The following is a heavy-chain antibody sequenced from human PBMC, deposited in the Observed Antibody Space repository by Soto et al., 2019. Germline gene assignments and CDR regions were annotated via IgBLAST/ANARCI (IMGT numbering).Heavy chain of an antibody. CDR1: GYTFTSYY. V-gene: IGHV1-46*03. D-gene: IGHD3-10*01. Sequence: QVQLVQSGAEVKKPGASVKVSCKASGYTFTSYYMHWVRQAPGQGLEWMGIINPSGGSTSYAQKFQGSVSVTRDTSTSTVYMELSSLRSEDTAVYYCARVAVGSGSYCLWFAPWGQGTLVTVSS. CDR3: ARVAVGSGSYCLWFAP. CDR2: INPSGGST. J-gene: IGHJ5*02.